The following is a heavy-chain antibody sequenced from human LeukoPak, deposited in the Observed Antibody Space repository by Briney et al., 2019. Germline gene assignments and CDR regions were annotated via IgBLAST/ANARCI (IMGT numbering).Heavy chain of an antibody. J-gene: IGHJ4*02. D-gene: IGHD5-24*01. V-gene: IGHV4-59*12. CDR1: GGSISNDF. CDR2: ISYSGIT. Sequence: SETLSLTCTVSGGSISNDFWSWIRQPPGKGLEWIGYISYSGITNYNPSLKSRVTISVDTSKNQFSLRLSSVTAADTAVYYCARARYNYQCDYWGQGTLVTVSS. CDR3: ARARYNYQCDY.